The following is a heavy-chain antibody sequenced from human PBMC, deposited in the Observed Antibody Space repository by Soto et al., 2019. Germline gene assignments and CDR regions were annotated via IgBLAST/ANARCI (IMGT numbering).Heavy chain of an antibody. D-gene: IGHD3-10*01. CDR3: AKNIGAHGSGGGDV. Sequence: EEQLVESGGAVVQPGGSLRLSCEASGFTFGSYTMHWVRQAPGKGLEWVSLISWNGGSSFYADSVKGRFTISRDNSRDSLYLQINSRRPEARALYYLAKNIGAHGSGGGDVWGHGTTVTVSS. CDR1: GFTFGSYT. J-gene: IGHJ6*02. CDR2: ISWNGGSS. V-gene: IGHV3-43*01.